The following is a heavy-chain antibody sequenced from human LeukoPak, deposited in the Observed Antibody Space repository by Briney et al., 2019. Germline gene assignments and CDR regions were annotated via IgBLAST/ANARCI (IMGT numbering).Heavy chain of an antibody. Sequence: SETLSLTCAVSGGSISSYYWSWIRQPPGKGLEWIGYIYYSGSTNYNPSLKSRVTISVDTSKNQFSLKLSSVTAADTAVYYCARLRGDYVGYWGQGTLVTVSS. D-gene: IGHD3-10*01. CDR2: IYYSGST. V-gene: IGHV4-59*08. CDR1: GGSISSYY. CDR3: ARLRGDYVGY. J-gene: IGHJ4*02.